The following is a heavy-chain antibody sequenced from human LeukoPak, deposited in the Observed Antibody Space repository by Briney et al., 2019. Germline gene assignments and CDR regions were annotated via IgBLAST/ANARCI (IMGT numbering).Heavy chain of an antibody. Sequence: GGSLRLSCAASGFTFSNYAMTWVRQAPGKGLEGVSIITGRGGTTYHADPVKDRFTISRDNSKNTVYLQMNSLRAEDTAVYYCARAPATNEWRCMDYWGQGTLLTVSS. J-gene: IGHJ4*02. D-gene: IGHD2-8*02. CDR3: ARAPATNEWRCMDY. CDR1: GFTFSNYA. CDR2: ITGRGGTT. V-gene: IGHV3-23*01.